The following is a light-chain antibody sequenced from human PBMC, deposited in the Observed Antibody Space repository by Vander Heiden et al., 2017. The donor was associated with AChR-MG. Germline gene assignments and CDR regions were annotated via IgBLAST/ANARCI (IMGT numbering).Light chain of an antibody. V-gene: IGLV1-40*01. Sequence: QSVLTQPPSVSGAPGQRVTISCTGTSSNLGADYDVHWYQQFPGTAPKLLIDGNKNRPSGVPDRFSGSKSGTSASLAITGLQAEDEADYYCQSYDSSLSRGVFGGGSKLTVL. CDR2: GNK. CDR3: QSYDSSLSRGV. J-gene: IGLJ3*02. CDR1: SSNLGADYD.